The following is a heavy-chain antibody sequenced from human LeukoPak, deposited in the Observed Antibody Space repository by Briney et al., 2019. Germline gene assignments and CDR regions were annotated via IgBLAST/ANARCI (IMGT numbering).Heavy chain of an antibody. D-gene: IGHD3-10*01. CDR2: IIPIFGTA. J-gene: IGHJ4*02. CDR3: ARGHLWVRGVNVAD. V-gene: IGHV1-69*13. Sequence: SVKVSCKASGYTFTSYDINWVRQATGQGLEWMGGIIPIFGTANYAQKFQGRVTITADESTSTAYMELSSLRSEDTAVYYCARGHLWVRGVNVADWGQGTLVTVSS. CDR1: GYTFTSYD.